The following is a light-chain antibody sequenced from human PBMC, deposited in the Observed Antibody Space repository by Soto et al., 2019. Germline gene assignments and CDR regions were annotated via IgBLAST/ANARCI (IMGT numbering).Light chain of an antibody. CDR3: QQYNSSPVT. Sequence: DIQMTQSPSTLSASVGDRVTITCRASQSISSWLAWYQQKPGKAPKLLIYDASSLESGVPSRFSGSGSGTEFTLTISSLQPDEFATYYCQQYNSSPVTFGQGTKLEIK. V-gene: IGKV1-5*01. CDR1: QSISSW. CDR2: DAS. J-gene: IGKJ2*01.